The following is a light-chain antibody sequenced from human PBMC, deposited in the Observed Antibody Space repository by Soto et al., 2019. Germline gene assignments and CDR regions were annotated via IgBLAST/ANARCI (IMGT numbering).Light chain of an antibody. CDR3: QQRSNWPPT. J-gene: IGKJ4*01. Sequence: EIVLTQSPATLSLSPGERATLSCRASQSVSSYLAWYQQKSGQAPRLLIFDASNRATGIPARFSGSGSGTDFTRTLSSLEPEDFAVYYCQQRSNWPPTFGGGTKVEIK. V-gene: IGKV3-11*01. CDR2: DAS. CDR1: QSVSSY.